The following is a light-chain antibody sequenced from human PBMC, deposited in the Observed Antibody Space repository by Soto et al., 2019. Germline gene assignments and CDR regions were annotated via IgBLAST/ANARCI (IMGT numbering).Light chain of an antibody. CDR1: QDINRW. Sequence: DIQMTQSPSSLSASVGDRCTSTCRASQDINRWLAWYQQKPGEAPKLLISDASSLETGVPSGFSGSGSGTEFTLTINSLQPDDFATYYCQQYSSYWTFAQGTKVDIK. V-gene: IGKV1-5*01. CDR2: DAS. J-gene: IGKJ1*01. CDR3: QQYSSYWT.